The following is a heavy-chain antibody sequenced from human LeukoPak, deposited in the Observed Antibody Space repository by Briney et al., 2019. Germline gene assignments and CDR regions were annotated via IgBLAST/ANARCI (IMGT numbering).Heavy chain of an antibody. Sequence: KPSETLSLTCTVSGGSISSYYWSWIRQPPGKGLEWIGYIYYSGSTNYNPSLKSPVTISVDTSKNQFSLKLSSVTAADTAVYYCARASSGGTGRYYYYYYGMDVWGQGTTVTVSS. CDR2: IYYSGST. CDR1: GGSISSYY. D-gene: IGHD6-19*01. V-gene: IGHV4-59*01. J-gene: IGHJ6*02. CDR3: ARASSGGTGRYYYYYYGMDV.